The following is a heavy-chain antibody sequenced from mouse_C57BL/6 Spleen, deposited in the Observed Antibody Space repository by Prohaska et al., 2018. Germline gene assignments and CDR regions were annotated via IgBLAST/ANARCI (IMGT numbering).Heavy chain of an antibody. D-gene: IGHD2-1*01. CDR1: GFTFSNYW. Sequence: EVKLEESGGGLVQPGGSMKLSCVASGFTFSNYWMNWVRQSPEKGLEWVAQIRLKSDNYATHYAESVKGRFTISRDDSKRSVYLQMNNLRAEDTGIYYCYGNYEYYAMDYWGQGTSVTVSS. J-gene: IGHJ4*01. V-gene: IGHV6-3*01. CDR3: YGNYEYYAMDY. CDR2: IRLKSDNYAT.